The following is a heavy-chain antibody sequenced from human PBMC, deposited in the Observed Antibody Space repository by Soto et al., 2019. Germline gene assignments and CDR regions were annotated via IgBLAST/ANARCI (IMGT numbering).Heavy chain of an antibody. Sequence: VKVSCKASGYTFTDYYMHWVRQAPGQGLEWMGWINPNSGGTNYAQKFQGRVTMTRDTSISTAYMELSRLRSDDTAVYYCARVQSYYYAGSGYYALDDWGKGT. V-gene: IGHV1-2*02. CDR1: GYTFTDYY. J-gene: IGHJ6*04. CDR3: ARVQSYYYAGSGYYALDD. CDR2: INPNSGGT. D-gene: IGHD3-22*01.